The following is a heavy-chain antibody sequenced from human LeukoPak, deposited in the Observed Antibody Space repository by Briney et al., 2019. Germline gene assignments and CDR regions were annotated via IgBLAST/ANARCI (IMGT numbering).Heavy chain of an antibody. CDR2: IYTSGST. CDR1: GGSISSGSSY. Sequence: PSQTLSLTCTVSGGSISSGSSYWNWIRQPAGTGLEWIGRIYTSGSTNYNSSLKRRVTISVDTSKTQFSLKLSSVTAADTAVYYCARSRPTQNDYSNGIQHWGQGTLVTVSS. J-gene: IGHJ1*01. CDR3: ARSRPTQNDYSNGIQH. V-gene: IGHV4-61*02. D-gene: IGHD4-11*01.